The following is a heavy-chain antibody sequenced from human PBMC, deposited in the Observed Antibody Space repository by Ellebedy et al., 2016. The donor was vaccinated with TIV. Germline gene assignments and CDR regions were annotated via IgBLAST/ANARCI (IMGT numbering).Heavy chain of an antibody. V-gene: IGHV4-61*01. CDR1: GGSVSSGSHY. CDR3: AGGSYTPYGMDV. Sequence: SETLSLTCTVSGGSVSSGSHYWNWIRQPPGTGLEWIGYSYYIGTTNYDPSLKSRVTTSEDTSKNQFSLRLRSVTAADTAVYYCAGGSYTPYGMDVWGRGTTVIVSS. CDR2: SYYIGTT. J-gene: IGHJ6*02. D-gene: IGHD1-26*01.